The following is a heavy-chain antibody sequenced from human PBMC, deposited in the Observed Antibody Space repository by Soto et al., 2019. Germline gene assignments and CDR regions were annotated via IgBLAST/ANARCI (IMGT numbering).Heavy chain of an antibody. Sequence: ASVKVSCKASGGTFSSYAISWVRQAPGQGLEWMGGIIPIFGTENYAQKFQGRVTITADESTSTAYMELSSLRSGDTAVYYFARVPAAAGTLYYYYGMDAWGQGTTATVS. CDR1: GGTFSSYA. CDR3: ARVPAAAGTLYYYYGMDA. V-gene: IGHV1-69*13. CDR2: IIPIFGTE. D-gene: IGHD6-13*01. J-gene: IGHJ6*02.